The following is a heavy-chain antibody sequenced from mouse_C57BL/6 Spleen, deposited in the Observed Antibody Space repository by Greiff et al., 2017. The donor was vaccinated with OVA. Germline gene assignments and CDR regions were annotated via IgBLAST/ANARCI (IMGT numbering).Heavy chain of an antibody. V-gene: IGHV5-6*01. J-gene: IGHJ3*01. D-gene: IGHD2-5*01. CDR3: ARRDYSNSWFAY. CDR1: GFTFSSYG. Sequence: EVHLVESGGDLVKPGGSLKLSCAASGFTFSSYGMSWVRQTPDKRLEWVATISSGGSYTYYPDSVKGRFTISRDNAKNTLYLQMSSLKSEDTAMFYCARRDYSNSWFAYWGQGTLVTVSA. CDR2: ISSGGSYT.